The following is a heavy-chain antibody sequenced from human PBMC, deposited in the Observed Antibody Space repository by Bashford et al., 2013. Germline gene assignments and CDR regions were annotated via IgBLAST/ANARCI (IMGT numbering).Heavy chain of an antibody. D-gene: IGHD4-17*01. CDR2: IYSGGGT. V-gene: IGHV3-53*01. J-gene: IGHJ6*02. Sequence: GGSLRLSCAASGFTVTNNHMNWVRQAPGRGCSGSQVIYSGGGTSNADSVKGRFTISRDDSKNTLYLEMNSLRGDDTAVYYCARGAYDDYVHGMDVWGQGTTVTVSS. CDR1: GFTVTNNH. CDR3: ARGAYDDYVHGMDV.